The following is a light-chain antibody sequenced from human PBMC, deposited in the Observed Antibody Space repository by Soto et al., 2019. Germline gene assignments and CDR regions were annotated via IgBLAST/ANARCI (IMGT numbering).Light chain of an antibody. CDR1: SSDIGSYNY. Sequence: QSLLTQPASVSGSPGQSITISWTGTSSDIGSYNYVAWYQQFPGKTPKLIIYEVRNRPSGVSFRFSGSKSGNTASLTISGLQAEDEADYYCISYRGSDTSYVFGTGTKVTVL. CDR2: EVR. J-gene: IGLJ1*01. V-gene: IGLV2-14*01. CDR3: ISYRGSDTSYV.